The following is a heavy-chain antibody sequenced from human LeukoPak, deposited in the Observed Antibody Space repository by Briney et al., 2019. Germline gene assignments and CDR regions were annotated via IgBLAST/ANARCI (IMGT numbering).Heavy chain of an antibody. CDR3: ARGRYYDFWSGYYLAEHFQH. Sequence: GSSVKVSCKASGGTFSSYAISWVRQAPGQGLEWMGGIIPIFGTANYAQKFQGRVTITADESTSTAYMELSSLRSEDTAVYYCARGRYYDFWSGYYLAEHFQHWGQGTLVTVSS. V-gene: IGHV1-69*01. CDR2: IIPIFGTA. D-gene: IGHD3-3*01. CDR1: GGTFSSYA. J-gene: IGHJ1*01.